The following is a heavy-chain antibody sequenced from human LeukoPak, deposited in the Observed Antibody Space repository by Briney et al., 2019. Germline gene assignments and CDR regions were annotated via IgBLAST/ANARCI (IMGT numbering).Heavy chain of an antibody. J-gene: IGHJ4*02. V-gene: IGHV1-2*02. Sequence: ASVKVSCKASGYTFTGYYMHWVRQAPGQGLEWMGWINPNSGGTNYAQKFQGRVTMTRDTSISTAYMELSRLRSDDTAVYYCARDQASFIDIVVATFYPTSPDGIDYWGQGTLVTVSS. CDR1: GYTFTGYY. CDR3: ARDQASFIDIVVATFYPTSPDGIDY. CDR2: INPNSGGT. D-gene: IGHD2-15*01.